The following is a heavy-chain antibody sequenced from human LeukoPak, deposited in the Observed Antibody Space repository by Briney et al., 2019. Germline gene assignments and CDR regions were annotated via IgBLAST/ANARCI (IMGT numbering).Heavy chain of an antibody. J-gene: IGHJ4*02. V-gene: IGHV3-23*01. D-gene: IGHD1-1*01. CDR2: VGGGNDI. CDR1: GFTFSSYW. Sequence: GGSLRLSCAASGFTFSSYWMSWVRQAPGKGLEWVSSVGGGNDISYSDSVKGRFTGSRDDAKSTVYLQMNSLRVEDTAIYFCAKDATPMNGIWDHFDSWGQGTLVTVSS. CDR3: AKDATPMNGIWDHFDS.